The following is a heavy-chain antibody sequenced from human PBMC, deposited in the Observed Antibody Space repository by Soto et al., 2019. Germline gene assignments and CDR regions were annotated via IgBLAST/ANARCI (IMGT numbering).Heavy chain of an antibody. J-gene: IGHJ6*02. Sequence: QVQLQESGPGLVKLSGTLSLTCAVSGGSISSSNWWSWVHQPPGKGLVWIGEIYHSGSTNYNPSPKRRVTISVDKSKNQFSLKLSTVTAADTAVYYCARERAFGESSPGYYYYGMDVWGPGTTLTVYS. CDR1: GGSISSSNW. CDR3: ARERAFGESSPGYYYYGMDV. V-gene: IGHV4-4*02. D-gene: IGHD3-10*01. CDR2: IYHSGST.